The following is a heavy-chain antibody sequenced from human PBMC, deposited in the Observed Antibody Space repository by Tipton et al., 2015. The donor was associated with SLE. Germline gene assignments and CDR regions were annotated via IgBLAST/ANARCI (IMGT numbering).Heavy chain of an antibody. V-gene: IGHV4-30-2*01. CDR2: IFHSGST. Sequence: TLSLTCAVSGGSITSGGYSWSWIRQPPGKGLEWIGYIFHSGSTYYNPSLKSRVTILVDRSKNQFSLKVTSVTAADTAVYYCARGGAFWSGPTSYYYFFYYMDVWGKGTTVTVSS. D-gene: IGHD3-3*01. CDR3: ARGGAFWSGPTSYYYFFYYMDV. J-gene: IGHJ6*03. CDR1: GGSITSGGYS.